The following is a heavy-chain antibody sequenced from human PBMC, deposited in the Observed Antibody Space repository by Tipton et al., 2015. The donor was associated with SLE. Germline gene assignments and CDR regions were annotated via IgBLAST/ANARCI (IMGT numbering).Heavy chain of an antibody. V-gene: IGHV5-51*01. CDR1: GYSLTNYC. J-gene: IGHJ4*02. CDR3: ARRPFGSSYPFDY. CDR2: IYPGDSDT. D-gene: IGHD6-6*01. Sequence: VQLVQSGAEVKKSGESLKISCKVSGYSLTNYCIGWVRQMPGKGLEWMGIIYPGDSDTRYSPSFQGQVTISADRSISTAYLQWSSLQASDTAMYYCARRPFGSSYPFDYWGQGTLVTVSS.